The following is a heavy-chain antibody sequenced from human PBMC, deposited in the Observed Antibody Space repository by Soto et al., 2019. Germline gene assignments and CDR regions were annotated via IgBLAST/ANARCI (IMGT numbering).Heavy chain of an antibody. D-gene: IGHD3-10*01. Sequence: SETLSLTCAVYGGSFSGYYWIWIRQPPGKGLEWIGEINHSGSTNYNPSLKSRVTISVDTSKNQFSLKLSSVTAADTAVYYCAREGRLLLWFGELLSWNAFDIWGQGTMVTVSS. CDR1: GGSFSGYY. CDR2: INHSGST. CDR3: AREGRLLLWFGELLSWNAFDI. V-gene: IGHV4-34*01. J-gene: IGHJ3*02.